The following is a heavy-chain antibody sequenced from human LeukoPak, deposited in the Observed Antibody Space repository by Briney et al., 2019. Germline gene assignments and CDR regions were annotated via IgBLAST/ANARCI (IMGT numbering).Heavy chain of an antibody. V-gene: IGHV3-30*18. J-gene: IGHJ4*02. CDR3: AKDRGYDILTGKPDY. D-gene: IGHD3-9*01. CDR1: GFTFSSYG. CDR2: ISYDGSNK. Sequence: GRSLRLSCAASGFTFSSYGMHWVRQAPCKGLEWVAVISYDGSNKYYADSVKGRFTISRDNSKNTLYLQMNSLRAEDTAVYYCAKDRGYDILTGKPDYWGQGTLVTVSS.